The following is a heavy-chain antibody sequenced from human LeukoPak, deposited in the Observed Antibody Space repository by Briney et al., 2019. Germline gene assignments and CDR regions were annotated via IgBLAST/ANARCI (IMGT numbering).Heavy chain of an antibody. V-gene: IGHV4-31*03. D-gene: IGHD3-9*01. CDR2: FYYSGST. J-gene: IGHJ4*02. Sequence: SETLSLTCTVSGASISSGGYFWSWIRQHPGKGLEWIGNFYYSGSTDYNPSLKSRVLLSVDTSKNQISLKLSSVTAADTAGYYCAGSRGFYDILTGYYFDYWGQGTLVTVSS. CDR3: AGSRGFYDILTGYYFDY. CDR1: GASISSGGYF.